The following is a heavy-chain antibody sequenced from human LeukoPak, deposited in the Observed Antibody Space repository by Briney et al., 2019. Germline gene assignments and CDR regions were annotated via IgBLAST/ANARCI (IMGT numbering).Heavy chain of an antibody. J-gene: IGHJ4*02. CDR1: GFTFSRNG. V-gene: IGHV3-30*18. Sequence: AGGSLRLSCAAPGFTFSRNGMHWVRQAPGKGLEWVAVISYDGSKKHYADSVKGRFTISRDNSKNTLYLQMNSLRAEDTAVYYCAKDSAKYCSGGSCYSGYDYWGQGTLVTVSS. CDR2: ISYDGSKK. D-gene: IGHD2-15*01. CDR3: AKDSAKYCSGGSCYSGYDY.